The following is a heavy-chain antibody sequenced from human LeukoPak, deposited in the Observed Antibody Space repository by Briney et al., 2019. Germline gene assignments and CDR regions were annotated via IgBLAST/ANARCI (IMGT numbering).Heavy chain of an antibody. CDR2: ISWNSGSI. J-gene: IGHJ3*02. V-gene: IGHV3-9*01. D-gene: IGHD6-19*01. CDR1: GFTFDDYA. CDR3: ARQWLNAFDI. Sequence: GGSLRLSCAASGFTFDDYAMHWVRHAPGKGLEWVSGISWNSGSIGYADPVKGRFTISRDNAKNSLYLQMNSLRAEDTALYYCARQWLNAFDIWGQGTMVTVSS.